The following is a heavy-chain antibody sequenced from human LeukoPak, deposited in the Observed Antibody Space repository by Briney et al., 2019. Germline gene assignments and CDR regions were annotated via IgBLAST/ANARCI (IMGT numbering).Heavy chain of an antibody. CDR1: GGTFISYA. Sequence: SVTVSCKSSGGTFISYAISWVRQAPGKGLEWMGGIIPIFGTANYAQKFQGRVTITADESTSTAYMELGSLRSEDTAVYYCASSMLSGWYNWFDPWGEGTLVTVS. J-gene: IGHJ5*02. V-gene: IGHV1-69*01. CDR3: ASSMLSGWYNWFDP. CDR2: IIPIFGTA. D-gene: IGHD6-19*01.